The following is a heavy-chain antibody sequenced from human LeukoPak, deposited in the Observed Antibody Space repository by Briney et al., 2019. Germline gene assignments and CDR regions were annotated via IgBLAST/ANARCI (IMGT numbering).Heavy chain of an antibody. CDR1: GFTFSSYW. CDR2: INSDGSST. D-gene: IGHD3-9*01. V-gene: IGHV3-74*01. J-gene: IGHJ4*02. CDR3: ARVLYYDILTGYYDY. Sequence: PGGSLRLSCAASGFTFSSYWMHWVRHAPGKGLVWVSRINSDGSSTTYADSVKGRFTISRDNAKNTLYLQMNSLRAEDTAVYYCARVLYYDILTGYYDYWGQGTLVTVSS.